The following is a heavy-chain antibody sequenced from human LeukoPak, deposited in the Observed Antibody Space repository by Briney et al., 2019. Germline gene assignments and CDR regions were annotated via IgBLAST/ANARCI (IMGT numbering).Heavy chain of an antibody. V-gene: IGHV5-51*01. D-gene: IGHD3-22*01. CDR2: IYPADSDT. CDR1: GYSFTTYW. Sequence: GESLKISCKGSGYSFTTYWIGWVRQLPGKGLEWMGIIYPADSDTTYSPSFQGQVTISADKSITTAYLQWSSLKASDTAMYYCARSTDSSGYYDLWDYWGQGTLVTVSS. CDR3: ARSTDSSGYYDLWDY. J-gene: IGHJ4*02.